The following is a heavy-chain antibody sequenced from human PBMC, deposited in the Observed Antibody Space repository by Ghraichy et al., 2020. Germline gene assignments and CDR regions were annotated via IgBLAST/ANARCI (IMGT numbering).Heavy chain of an antibody. CDR3: ARLPHYYDSIGGIYYYYGMDV. V-gene: IGHV4-39*01. CDR2: IYYSGST. CDR1: GGSISSSSYY. Sequence: TLSLTCTVSGGSISSSSYYWGWIRQPPGKGLEWIGSIYYSGSTYYNPSLKSRVTISVDTSKNQFSLKLSSVTAADTAVYYCARLPHYYDSIGGIYYYYGMDVWGQGTTVTVSS. D-gene: IGHD3-22*01. J-gene: IGHJ6*02.